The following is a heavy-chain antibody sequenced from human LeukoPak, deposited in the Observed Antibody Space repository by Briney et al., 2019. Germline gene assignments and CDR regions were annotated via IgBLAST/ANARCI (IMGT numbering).Heavy chain of an antibody. V-gene: IGHV4-38-2*02. CDR1: GYSISSGYY. CDR3: ARETGYDILTGLFDW. D-gene: IGHD3-9*01. CDR2: IYHSGST. Sequence: SETLSLTCTVSGYSISSGYYWGWIRQPPGKGLEWIGSIYHSGSTYYNPSLKSRVTISVDTSKNQFSLKLSSVTAADTAVYYCARETGYDILTGLFDWWGQGTLVTVSS. J-gene: IGHJ5*01.